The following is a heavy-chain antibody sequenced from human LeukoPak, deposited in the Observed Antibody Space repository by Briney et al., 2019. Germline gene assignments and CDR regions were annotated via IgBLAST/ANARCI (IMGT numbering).Heavy chain of an antibody. CDR2: ISSSSDYI. D-gene: IGHD4-17*01. J-gene: IGHJ4*02. CDR3: ARGGYGAYMG. CDR1: GFTFNNYI. V-gene: IGHV3-21*01. Sequence: PGGSLRLSCAASGFTFNNYIMNWVRQAPGKGLEWVSSISSSSDYIYYADSVKGRFTISRDNAKNSLYLQMNTLRAEDTAVYYCARGGYGAYMGWGQGNLVTVSS.